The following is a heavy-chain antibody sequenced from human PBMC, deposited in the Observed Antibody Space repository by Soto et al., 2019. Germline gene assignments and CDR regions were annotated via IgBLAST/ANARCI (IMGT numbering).Heavy chain of an antibody. CDR3: ARDSGNLGNWAYFFDY. V-gene: IGHV1-18*01. CDR1: GYTFTDFG. D-gene: IGHD7-27*01. J-gene: IGHJ4*02. Sequence: QGQLVQSGAEVKKPGASVKVSCKASGYTFTDFGISWVRQAPGQGLEWMGWISAYNSNTNYAQKVQGRVTMTTDTSASTAYMGLRNLTSGDTAVYYCARDSGNLGNWAYFFDYWGQGALVTVSS. CDR2: ISAYNSNT.